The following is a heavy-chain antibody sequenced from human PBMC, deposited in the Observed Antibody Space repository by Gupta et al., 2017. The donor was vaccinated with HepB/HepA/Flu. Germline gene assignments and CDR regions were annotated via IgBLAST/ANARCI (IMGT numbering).Heavy chain of an antibody. CDR1: GFTFSSYS. D-gene: IGHD3-22*01. CDR3: AAYYYDSSGYYSSDY. V-gene: IGHV3-21*01. J-gene: IGHJ4*02. CDR2: ISSSSSYI. Sequence: EVQLVESGGGLVKPGGSLRLSCAASGFTFSSYSMNWVRQAPGKGLEWVSSISSSSSYIYYADSVKGRFTISRDNAKNSLYLQMNSLRAEDTAVYYCAAYYYDSSGYYSSDYWGQGTLVTVSS.